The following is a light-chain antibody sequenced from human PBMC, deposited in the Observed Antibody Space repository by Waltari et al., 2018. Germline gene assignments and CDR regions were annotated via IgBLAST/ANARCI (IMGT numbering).Light chain of an antibody. CDR3: SSYTSDSTIV. CDR2: DVT. Sequence: QSALTQPASVSGSPGQSITISCIGTGRDVSNYNYVSWYQCHPGQAPKRMIYDVTERPSGVSDRFSGSKSGNTASLTISGLQTEDEAFYYCSSYTSDSTIVFGGGTRLTVL. V-gene: IGLV2-14*03. CDR1: GRDVSNYNY. J-gene: IGLJ3*02.